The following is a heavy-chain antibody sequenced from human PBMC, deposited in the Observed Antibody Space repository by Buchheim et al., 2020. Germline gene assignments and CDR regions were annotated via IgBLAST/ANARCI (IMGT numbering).Heavy chain of an antibody. CDR1: GFAFSSHW. Sequence: EVQLVESGGGLVQPGGSLRLSCAASGFAFSSHWMHWVRQAPGKGLVWVSRTDSHGRTTNYADSVKGRFTISRDNAKNTLFLQINSLRADDTAVYYCARVPLKSCSGGSCLDYWGQGTL. J-gene: IGHJ4*02. CDR3: ARVPLKSCSGGSCLDY. V-gene: IGHV3-74*01. CDR2: TDSHGRTT. D-gene: IGHD2-15*01.